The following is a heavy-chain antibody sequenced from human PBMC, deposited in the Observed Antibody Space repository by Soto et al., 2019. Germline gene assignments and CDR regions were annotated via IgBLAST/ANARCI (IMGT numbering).Heavy chain of an antibody. CDR2: TYHRSRFFS. D-gene: IGHD6-6*01. J-gene: IGHJ5*02. Sequence: SQTLSLPCAVSGDSVSSSSAAWNWIRQCPSGGLEWLGRTYHRSRFFSDYAESVKSRIIINPDTSKNQFSLQLKSVTPEDTAVYYCARDRYSSSGWFDPWGQGTPVTVSS. V-gene: IGHV6-1*01. CDR1: GDSVSSSSAA. CDR3: ARDRYSSSGWFDP.